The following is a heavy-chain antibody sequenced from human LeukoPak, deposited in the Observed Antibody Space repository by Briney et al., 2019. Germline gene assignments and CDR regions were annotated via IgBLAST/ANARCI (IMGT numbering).Heavy chain of an antibody. J-gene: IGHJ4*02. D-gene: IGHD6-19*01. V-gene: IGHV3-11*04. CDR3: AKAYSSGWYASYYFDY. CDR1: GFTFSDYY. Sequence: GGSLRLSCAASGFTFSDYYMSWIRQAPGKGLEWVSYISSSGSTIYYADSVKGRFTISRDNAKNSLYLQMNSLRAEDTAVYYCAKAYSSGWYASYYFDYWGQGTLVTVSS. CDR2: ISSSGSTI.